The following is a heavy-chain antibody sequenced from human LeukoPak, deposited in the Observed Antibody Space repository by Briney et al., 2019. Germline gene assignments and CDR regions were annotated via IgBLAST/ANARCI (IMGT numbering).Heavy chain of an antibody. V-gene: IGHV4-39*01. CDR1: GGSISSSSYY. CDR3: ASHRGYSYGYYFDY. CDR2: IYYSGST. D-gene: IGHD5-18*01. J-gene: IGHJ4*02. Sequence: QPSQTLSLTCTVSGGSISSSSYYWGWIRQPPGKGLEWIGSIYYSGSTYYNPSLKSRVTISVDTSKNQFSLKLSSVTAADTAVYYCASHRGYSYGYYFDYWGQGTLVTVSS.